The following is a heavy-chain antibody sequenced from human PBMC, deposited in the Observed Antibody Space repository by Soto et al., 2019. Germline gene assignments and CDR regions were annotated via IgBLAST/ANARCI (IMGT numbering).Heavy chain of an antibody. Sequence: SETLSLTCAVSGGSISSSNWWSWVRQPPGKGLEWIGEIYHSGSTNYSPSLKSRVTISVDKSKNQFSLKLSSVTAADTAVYYCARDGKRQYYYYGMDVWGQGTTVTVSS. CDR2: IYHSGST. CDR1: GGSISSSNW. CDR3: ARDGKRQYYYYGMDV. V-gene: IGHV4-4*02. D-gene: IGHD6-25*01. J-gene: IGHJ6*02.